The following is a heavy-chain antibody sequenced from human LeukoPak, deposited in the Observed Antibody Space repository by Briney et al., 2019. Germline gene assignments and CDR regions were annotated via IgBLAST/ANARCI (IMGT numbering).Heavy chain of an antibody. J-gene: IGHJ4*02. CDR2: INPNSGGT. CDR1: GCTFTGYY. V-gene: IGHV1-2*02. D-gene: IGHD2-2*01. CDR3: ARDVGYCSSTSCRDY. Sequence: ASVKVSCKASGCTFTGYYMHWVRQAPGQGLEWMGWINPNSGGTNYAQKFQGRVTMTRDTSISTAYMELSRLRSDDTAVYYCARDVGYCSSTSCRDYWGQGTLVTVSS.